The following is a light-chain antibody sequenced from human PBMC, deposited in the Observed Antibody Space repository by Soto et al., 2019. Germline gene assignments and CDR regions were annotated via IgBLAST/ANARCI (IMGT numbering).Light chain of an antibody. V-gene: IGLV1-40*01. Sequence: QSVLTQPPSVSGAPGQTVTISCTGSSSYDVHWYRQLPGTAPKLLIYGTTNRPSGVPDRFSGSKSGTSASLAITGLQAEDEADYYCQSYDSSLTGSYVFGTGTKVTVL. CDR1: SSYD. CDR3: QSYDSSLTGSYV. CDR2: GTT. J-gene: IGLJ1*01.